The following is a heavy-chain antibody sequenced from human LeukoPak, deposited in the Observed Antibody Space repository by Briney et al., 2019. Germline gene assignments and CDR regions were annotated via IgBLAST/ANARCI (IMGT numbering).Heavy chain of an antibody. CDR1: GYTFTGYY. CDR3: AHGGGSYGDV. J-gene: IGHJ3*01. V-gene: IGHV1-2*06. Sequence: GASVKVSCKVSGYTFTGYYMHWVRQAPGQGLEWMGRNDPNGGGTHYAQKFQGRVTTARATSISTSYMELTELRSDDTAVYYCAHGGGSYGDVWGQGTMVTVSS. D-gene: IGHD1-26*01. CDR2: NDPNGGGT.